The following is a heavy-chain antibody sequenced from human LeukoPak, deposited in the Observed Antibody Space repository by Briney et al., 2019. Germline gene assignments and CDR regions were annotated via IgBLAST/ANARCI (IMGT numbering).Heavy chain of an antibody. CDR2: MNPNSGNT. Sequence: GSSVKVSCKASGYTFTSYDINWVRQATGQGLEWMGWMNPNSGNTGYAQKFQGRVTITRNTSISTAYMELSSLRSEDTAVYYCARGTHHDAFDIWGQGTMVTVSS. J-gene: IGHJ3*02. CDR3: ARGTHHDAFDI. V-gene: IGHV1-8*03. CDR1: GYTFTSYD.